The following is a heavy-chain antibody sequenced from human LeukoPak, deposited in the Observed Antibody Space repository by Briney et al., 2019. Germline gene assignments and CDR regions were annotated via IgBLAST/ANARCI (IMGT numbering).Heavy chain of an antibody. CDR3: ARASPLGVVVKFTAKYYFDY. D-gene: IGHD3-22*01. J-gene: IGHJ4*02. Sequence: PSETLSLTCTVSGGSISSSNWWSWVRQPPGKGLEWIGEIYHSGSTNYNPSLKSRVTISVDKSKNQFSLKLSSVTAADTAVYYCARASPLGVVVKFTAKYYFDYWGQGTLVTVSS. V-gene: IGHV4-4*02. CDR2: IYHSGST. CDR1: GGSISSSNW.